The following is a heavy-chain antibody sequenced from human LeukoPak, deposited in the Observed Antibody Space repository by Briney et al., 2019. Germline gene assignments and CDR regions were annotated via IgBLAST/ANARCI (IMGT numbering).Heavy chain of an antibody. CDR1: GFTFSTYG. CDR2: ISAIGGST. Sequence: PGGSLRLSCAASGFTFSTYGMHWVRQAPGKGLEWVSTISAIGGSTYYADSVKGRFTISRDNSKRTLYLQMNSLGAEDTAVYYCAKPRDFYYYMDVWGKGTTVIVSS. V-gene: IGHV3-23*01. J-gene: IGHJ6*03. CDR3: AKPRDFYYYMDV.